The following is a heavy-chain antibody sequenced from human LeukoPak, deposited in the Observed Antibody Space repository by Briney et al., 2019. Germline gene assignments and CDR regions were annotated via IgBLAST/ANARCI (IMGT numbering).Heavy chain of an antibody. J-gene: IGHJ4*02. D-gene: IGHD6-13*01. CDR2: ITGSGGST. CDR1: GFTFSSYA. Sequence: GGSLRLSCAASGFTFSSYAMIWVRQAPGKGLEWVSGITGSGGSTYYADSVKGRFTISRDNFKNTLYLQMNSLRVEDTAVYYCAKMYSNNWQGEYWGQGTLVTVSS. CDR3: AKMYSNNWQGEY. V-gene: IGHV3-23*01.